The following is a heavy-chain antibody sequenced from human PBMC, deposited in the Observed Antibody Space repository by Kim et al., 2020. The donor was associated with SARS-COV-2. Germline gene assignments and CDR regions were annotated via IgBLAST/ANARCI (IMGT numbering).Heavy chain of an antibody. Sequence: GGSLRLSCAASGFTFSSYGMHWVRQAPGKGLEWVAVISYDGSSKYYADSVKGRFTISRDNSKNTLYLQMNSLRAEDTAVYYCAKDLGSGWFFDYWGQGTLVTVSS. CDR2: ISYDGSSK. J-gene: IGHJ4*02. V-gene: IGHV3-30*18. D-gene: IGHD6-19*01. CDR3: AKDLGSGWFFDY. CDR1: GFTFSSYG.